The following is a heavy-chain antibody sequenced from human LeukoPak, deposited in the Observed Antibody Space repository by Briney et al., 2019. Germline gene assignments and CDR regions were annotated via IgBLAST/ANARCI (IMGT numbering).Heavy chain of an antibody. D-gene: IGHD6-6*01. CDR3: ARVRSSSSHSAEYFQH. J-gene: IGHJ1*01. CDR1: GYTFTGYY. CDR2: INPNSGGT. V-gene: IGHV1-2*02. Sequence: ASVKVSCKASGYTFTGYYMHWVRQAPGQGLEWMGWINPNSGGTNYAQKFQGRVTMTRDTSISTAYMELSRLRSDDTAVYYCARVRSSSSHSAEYFQHWGQGTLVTASS.